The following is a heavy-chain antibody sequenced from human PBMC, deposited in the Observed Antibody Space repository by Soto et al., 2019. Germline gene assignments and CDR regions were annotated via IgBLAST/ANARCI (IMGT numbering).Heavy chain of an antibody. D-gene: IGHD2-21*02. CDR1: GDTLSELS. CDR3: ATERLGFCDSDNCYRHYFDS. J-gene: IGHJ4*02. Sequence: ASVKVSCKVSGDTLSELSIHWVRQAPGKGLEWMGRFDPEGDEIVYAQKFQGRVTMTEDTSTDTSYMEVTSLTSEDTAVYYCATERLGFCDSDNCYRHYFDSWGQGSLVTVSS. CDR2: FDPEGDEI. V-gene: IGHV1-24*01.